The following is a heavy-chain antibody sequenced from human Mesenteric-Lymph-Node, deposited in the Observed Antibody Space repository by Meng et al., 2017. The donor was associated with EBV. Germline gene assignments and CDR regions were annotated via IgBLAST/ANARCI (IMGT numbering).Heavy chain of an antibody. V-gene: IGHV4-39*01. CDR2: IYYSGST. Sequence: RRLQESGPGLVKPSETLSLTCTVSGGSISSSNYYWGWIRQPPGKGLEWIGSIYYSGSTHYNPSLKSRVTISEDTSKNQFSLKVSSAIAADTAVYYCARREASSPGWFDPWGQGTLVTVSS. J-gene: IGHJ5*02. CDR1: GGSISSSNYY. CDR3: ARREASSPGWFDP. D-gene: IGHD6-13*01.